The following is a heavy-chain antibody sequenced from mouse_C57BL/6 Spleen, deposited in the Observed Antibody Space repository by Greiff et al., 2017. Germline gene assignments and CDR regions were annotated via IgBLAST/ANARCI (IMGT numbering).Heavy chain of an antibody. V-gene: IGHV14-4*01. CDR2: IDPENGDT. Sequence: VQLQQSGAELVRPGASVKLSCTASGFNFKDYYMHWVKQRPEQGLEWIGWIDPENGDTEYASKFQGKATITADTSSNTAYLQLSSLTSEDTAVYYCTAGYYGSSPFFDCWGQGTTLTVAS. CDR3: TAGYYGSSPFFDC. CDR1: GFNFKDYY. D-gene: IGHD1-1*01. J-gene: IGHJ2*01.